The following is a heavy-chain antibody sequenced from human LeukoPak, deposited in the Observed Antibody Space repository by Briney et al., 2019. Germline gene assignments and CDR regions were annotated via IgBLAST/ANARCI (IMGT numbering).Heavy chain of an antibody. V-gene: IGHV3-11*06. D-gene: IGHD6-19*01. CDR3: AKDSRAGDFDY. J-gene: IGHJ4*02. CDR2: ISSNSYT. CDR1: GFTFSDYY. Sequence: PGGSLRLSCAASGFTFSDYYMSWIRQAPGKGLEWVSYISSNSYTNYADSVKGRFTISRDNSKNTLYLQMNSLRAEDTAVYYCAKDSRAGDFDYWGQGTLVTVSS.